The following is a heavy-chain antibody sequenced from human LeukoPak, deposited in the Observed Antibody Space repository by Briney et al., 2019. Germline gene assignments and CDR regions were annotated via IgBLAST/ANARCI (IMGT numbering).Heavy chain of an antibody. J-gene: IGHJ3*02. CDR1: GYSISSGYY. CDR3: ARGPPHAFDI. CDR2: INHSGST. V-gene: IGHV4-34*01. Sequence: KSSETLSLTCAVSGYSISSGYYWSWIRQPPGKGLEWIGEINHSGSTNYNPSLKSRVTISVDTSKNQFSLKLSSVTAADTAVYYCARGPPHAFDIWGQGTMVTVSS.